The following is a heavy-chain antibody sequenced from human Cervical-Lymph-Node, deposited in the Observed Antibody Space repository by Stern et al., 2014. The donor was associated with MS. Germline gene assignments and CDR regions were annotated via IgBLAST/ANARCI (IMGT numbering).Heavy chain of an antibody. D-gene: IGHD4-17*01. CDR3: TRDPAYGDCRFDY. Sequence: EMQLVESGGGLVKPGRSLRLSCTASGFTFGDYAMSWFRQAPGKGLEWVGFIRSKAYGGTTEYAASVKGRFTISRDDSKSIAYLQMNSLKTEDTAVYYCTRDPAYGDCRFDYWGQGTLVTVSS. CDR2: IRSKAYGGTT. CDR1: GFTFGDYA. J-gene: IGHJ4*02. V-gene: IGHV3-49*05.